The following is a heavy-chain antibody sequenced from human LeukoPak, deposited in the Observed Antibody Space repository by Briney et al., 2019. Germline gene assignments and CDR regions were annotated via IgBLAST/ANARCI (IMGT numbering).Heavy chain of an antibody. Sequence: GGSLRLSCEASGSTLSSYEMNWVRQAPGKGLEWVSYISSGGSTIYYADSVKGRFTISRDNARNSLYLQMKSLRAEDTAVYYCARESRDGYSQFDYWGQGTLVTVSS. CDR3: ARESRDGYSQFDY. D-gene: IGHD5-24*01. V-gene: IGHV3-48*03. J-gene: IGHJ4*02. CDR2: ISSGGSTI. CDR1: GSTLSSYE.